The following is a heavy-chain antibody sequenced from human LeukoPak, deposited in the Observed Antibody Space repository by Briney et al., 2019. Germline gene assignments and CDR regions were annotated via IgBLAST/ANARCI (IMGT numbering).Heavy chain of an antibody. V-gene: IGHV3-9*01. J-gene: IGHJ4*02. Sequence: GGSLRLSCAASGFTFDDYAMHWVRQAPGKGLEWVSGISWNSGSIGYADSVKGRFTISRDNAKNSLYLQMNSLRAEDTAVYYCARDYGGNYYWGQGTLVTVSS. D-gene: IGHD4-23*01. CDR1: GFTFDDYA. CDR2: ISWNSGSI. CDR3: ARDYGGNYY.